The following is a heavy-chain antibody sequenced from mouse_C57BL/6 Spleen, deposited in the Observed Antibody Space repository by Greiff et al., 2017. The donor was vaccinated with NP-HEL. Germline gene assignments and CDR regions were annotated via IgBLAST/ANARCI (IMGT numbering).Heavy chain of an antibody. CDR1: GFTFSSYA. D-gene: IGHD4-1*01. CDR3: AREGNWDGDYAMDY. CDR2: ISDGGSYT. J-gene: IGHJ4*01. Sequence: EVMLVESGGGLVKPGGSLKLSCAASGFTFSSYAMSWVRQTPEKRLEWVATISDGGSYTYYPDNVKGRFTISRDNAKNNLYLQMSQLKSEDTAMYYCAREGNWDGDYAMDYWGQGTSVTVSS. V-gene: IGHV5-4*01.